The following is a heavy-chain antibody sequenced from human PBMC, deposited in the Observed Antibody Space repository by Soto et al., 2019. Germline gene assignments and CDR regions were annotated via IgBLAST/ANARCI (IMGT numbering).Heavy chain of an antibody. D-gene: IGHD1-26*01. CDR3: ARWGATGSMDV. V-gene: IGHV1-8*01. CDR1: GYTFTSYD. Sequence: QVQLVQSGAEVKKPGASVKVSCKASGYTFTSYDINWVRQATGQGLEWMGWRNPNSGNTGYSQKCQGRVTLTRTTSISTAYMELSSQRYEETAVFYWARWGATGSMDVWGQGNTVTVSS. J-gene: IGHJ6*02. CDR2: RNPNSGNT.